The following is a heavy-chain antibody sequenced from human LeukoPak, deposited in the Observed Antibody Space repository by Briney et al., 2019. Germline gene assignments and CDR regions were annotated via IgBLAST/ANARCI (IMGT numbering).Heavy chain of an antibody. Sequence: ASVTVSCKASGYVFTAYYLHWVRQAPGQKPEWMGWIKANSGDTNYAQKFQGRVTMTRDTSISTVYMELSGLTADDTAVYYCTRVGDDYPYWGQGTLVTVSS. J-gene: IGHJ4*02. CDR1: GYVFTAYY. CDR2: IKANSGDT. CDR3: TRVGDDYPY. V-gene: IGHV1-2*02. D-gene: IGHD5-24*01.